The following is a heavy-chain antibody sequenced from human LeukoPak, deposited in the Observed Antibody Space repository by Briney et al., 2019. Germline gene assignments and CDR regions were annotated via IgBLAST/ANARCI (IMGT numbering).Heavy chain of an antibody. J-gene: IGHJ4*02. D-gene: IGHD6-13*01. CDR1: GYTFTGYY. CDR3: ARGGVAGGRVDY. V-gene: IGHV1-2*04. CDR2: INPNSGGT. Sequence: ASVKVSCKASGYTFTGYYMHWVRQAPGQGLEWMGWINPNSGGTNYAQKFQGWVTMTRDTSISTAYMELSRLRSEDTAVYYCARGGVAGGRVDYWGQGTLVTVSS.